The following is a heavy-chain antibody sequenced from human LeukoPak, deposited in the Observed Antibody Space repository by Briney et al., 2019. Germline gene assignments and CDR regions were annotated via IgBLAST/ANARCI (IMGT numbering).Heavy chain of an antibody. D-gene: IGHD3-22*01. CDR2: IDYSGRT. V-gene: IGHV4-59*08. CDR3: ARTHYYDSSGYYGAFDI. J-gene: IGHJ3*02. Sequence: IDYSGRTKYNPSLQSRVTISVDTSKNQFSLKLSSVTAADTAVYYCARTHYYDSSGYYGAFDIWGQGTMVTVSS.